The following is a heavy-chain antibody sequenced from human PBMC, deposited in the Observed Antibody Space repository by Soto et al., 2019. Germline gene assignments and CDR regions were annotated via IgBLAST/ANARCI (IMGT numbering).Heavy chain of an antibody. J-gene: IGHJ4*02. CDR2: ITSKSSTI. V-gene: IGHV3-48*02. CDR3: AKEKEACGEKSCSLSPFDS. Sequence: GGSLRLSCGASGFTFSSYSMNWVRQAPGKGLEWVSYITSKSSTIKYADSVQGRFTVSRDNAKNSLYLQLNSLRDDDTAVYLCAKEKEACGEKSCSLSPFDSWCQG. D-gene: IGHD2-21*01. CDR1: GFTFSSYS.